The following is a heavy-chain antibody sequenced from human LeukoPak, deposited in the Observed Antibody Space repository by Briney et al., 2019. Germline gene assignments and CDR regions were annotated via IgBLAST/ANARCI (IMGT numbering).Heavy chain of an antibody. CDR3: ARVGSGCFDY. V-gene: IGHV4-59*01. Sequence: SETLSLTCTVSGGSISSYYWSWIRQPPGKGLEWIGYIYYSGNTNDNPSLRSRVTISIDTSKNQFSLKMSSVTAADTAVYYCARVGSGCFDYWGQGTLVTVSS. J-gene: IGHJ4*02. CDR1: GGSISSYY. CDR2: IYYSGNT. D-gene: IGHD6-19*01.